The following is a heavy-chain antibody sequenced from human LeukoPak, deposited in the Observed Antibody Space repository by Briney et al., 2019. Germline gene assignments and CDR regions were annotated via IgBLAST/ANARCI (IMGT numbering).Heavy chain of an antibody. CDR3: ARKTDCSGGSCSTFNWFGP. J-gene: IGHJ5*02. CDR1: GGSFSGYY. D-gene: IGHD2-15*01. CDR2: INHSGST. Sequence: TLSLTCAVYGGSFSGYYWSWIRQPPGKGLEWIGEINHSGSTNYNPSLKSRVTISVDTSKNQFSLKLSSVTAADTAVYYCARKTDCSGGSCSTFNWFGPWGQGTLVTVSS. V-gene: IGHV4-34*01.